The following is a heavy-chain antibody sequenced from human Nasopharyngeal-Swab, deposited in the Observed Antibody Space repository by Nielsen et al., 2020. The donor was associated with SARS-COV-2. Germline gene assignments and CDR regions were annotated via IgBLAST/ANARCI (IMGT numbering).Heavy chain of an antibody. Sequence: ASVKVSCKASGYTFTGYYMHWVRQAPGQGLEWMGWINPNSGGTNYAQKFQGWVTMTRDTSISTAYMELSRLRSDDTAVYYCARGPPAASRGYYYYYYYMDVWGKGTTVTVSS. J-gene: IGHJ6*03. CDR2: INPNSGGT. CDR3: ARGPPAASRGYYYYYYYMDV. V-gene: IGHV1-2*04. D-gene: IGHD2-2*01. CDR1: GYTFTGYY.